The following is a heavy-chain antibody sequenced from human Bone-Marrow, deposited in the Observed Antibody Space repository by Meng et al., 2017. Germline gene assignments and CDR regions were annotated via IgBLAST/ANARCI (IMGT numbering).Heavy chain of an antibody. D-gene: IGHD3-9*01. CDR1: GGSFSGYY. V-gene: IGHV4-34*01. CDR2: INHSGST. Sequence: SETLSLTCAVYGGSFSGYYWSWIRQPPGKGLEWIGEINHSGSTNYNPSLKSRVTISVDTSKNQFSLKLSSVTAADTAVYYCARAREYYDILTGYYDNWFDPWGQGNQV. J-gene: IGHJ5*01. CDR3: ARAREYYDILTGYYDNWFDP.